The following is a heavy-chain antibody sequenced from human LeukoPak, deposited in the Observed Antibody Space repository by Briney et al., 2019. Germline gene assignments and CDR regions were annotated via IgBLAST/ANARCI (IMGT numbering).Heavy chain of an antibody. Sequence: PSGTLSLTCTVSGGSISSYYGSWSRQPPGKGLEWSGYIYYSGSTNYNPSLKSRVTKSVDTSQNQFSLKLSPVTAADTAVYYCARGAPPYYVWGSYRYYYGMDVWGQGTTVTVSS. CDR1: GGSISSYY. D-gene: IGHD3-16*02. V-gene: IGHV4-59*01. CDR3: ARGAPPYYVWGSYRYYYGMDV. J-gene: IGHJ6*02. CDR2: IYYSGST.